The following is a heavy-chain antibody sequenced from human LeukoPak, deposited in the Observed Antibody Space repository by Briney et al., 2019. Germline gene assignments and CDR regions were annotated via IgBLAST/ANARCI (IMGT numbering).Heavy chain of an antibody. CDR3: VRHLSSSDFCYFDY. CDR2: IYTSGST. V-gene: IGHV4-4*09. D-gene: IGHD3-3*01. CDR1: GGSISSYY. Sequence: SETLSLTCTVSGGSISSYYWSWIRQPPGKGLEWIGYIYTSGSTNYNPSLKSRVTISVDTSKNQFSLKLSSVTAADTAVYYCVRHLSSSDFCYFDYWGQGTLVTVSS. J-gene: IGHJ4*02.